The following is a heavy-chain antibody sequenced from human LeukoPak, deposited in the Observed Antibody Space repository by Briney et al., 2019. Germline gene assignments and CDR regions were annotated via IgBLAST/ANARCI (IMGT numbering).Heavy chain of an antibody. J-gene: IGHJ5*02. CDR3: ARGGEYDFWSGYINWFDP. CDR1: GGTFSSYA. V-gene: IGHV1-69*05. CDR2: IFPIFGTA. Sequence: SVKVSCMPSGGTFSSYAISWVRQAPGQGLEWMGRIFPIFGTADDAQKFQGRVTITTDESTSTAYMELSSLRSEDTAVYYCARGGEYDFWSGYINWFDPWGQGTLVTVP. D-gene: IGHD3-3*01.